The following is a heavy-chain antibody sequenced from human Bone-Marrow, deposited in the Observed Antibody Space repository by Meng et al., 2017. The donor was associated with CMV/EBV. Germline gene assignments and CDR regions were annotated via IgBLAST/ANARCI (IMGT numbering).Heavy chain of an antibody. D-gene: IGHD3-10*01. CDR3: ARGYRGYGTG. V-gene: IGHV3-30*04. CDR1: GFTYSSYA. CDR2: ISYDGRNK. J-gene: IGHJ4*02. Sequence: GESLKISCAASGFTYSSYAMHWVRQAPGKVLEWVAVISYDGRNKYYADPEKGRFTIARDNSKNTLYLQMNSLRAEDTAVYYCARGYRGYGTGWGQGTLVTVSS.